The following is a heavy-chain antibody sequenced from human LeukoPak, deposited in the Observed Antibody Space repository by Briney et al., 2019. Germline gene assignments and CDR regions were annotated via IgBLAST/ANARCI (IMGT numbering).Heavy chain of an antibody. CDR3: ASPPVAAGGNVYFQH. Sequence: SGGSLRLSCAASGFTFSRYWMSWVRQAPGKGLEWVASIKPDGSAKYYVDSVKGRFTISRDNAKNSLYLQMNSLRAEDTAVYYCASPPVAAGGNVYFQHWGQGTLVTVSS. D-gene: IGHD6-13*01. CDR2: IKPDGSAK. V-gene: IGHV3-7*02. CDR1: GFTFSRYW. J-gene: IGHJ1*01.